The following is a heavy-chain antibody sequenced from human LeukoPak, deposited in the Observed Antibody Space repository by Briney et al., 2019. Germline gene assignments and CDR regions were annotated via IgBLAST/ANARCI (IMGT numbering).Heavy chain of an antibody. J-gene: IGHJ4*02. CDR2: ISAYNGNT. CDR3: ARDVTTVTAVNNY. D-gene: IGHD4-17*01. Sequence: ASVKVSCKASGYTFTSFDIIWVRQAPGQGLEWLGWISAYNGNTHYAQKFQGRDTMTTDTSTSTAYMELRSLRSDDTAVYYCARDVTTVTAVNNYWGQGTLVTVSS. V-gene: IGHV1-18*01. CDR1: GYTFTSFD.